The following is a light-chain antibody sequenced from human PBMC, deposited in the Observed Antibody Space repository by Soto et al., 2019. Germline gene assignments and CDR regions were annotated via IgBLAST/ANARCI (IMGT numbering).Light chain of an antibody. V-gene: IGKV1-17*01. Sequence: DIQMTQSPSSLSASVGDRVTITCRASLAISNDLGWYQQKPGKAPKHLIYAASSLQSGVPSRFSGSGSGTEFTLTISSLQPEDFATYYCLQHNTYPWTFGQGTKVEIK. CDR3: LQHNTYPWT. CDR2: AAS. CDR1: LAISND. J-gene: IGKJ1*01.